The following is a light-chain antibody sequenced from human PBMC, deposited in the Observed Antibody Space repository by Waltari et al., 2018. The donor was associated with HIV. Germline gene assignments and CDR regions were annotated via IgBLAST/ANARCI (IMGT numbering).Light chain of an antibody. J-gene: IGLJ1*01. CDR3: CSYTGSSTRRPYV. V-gene: IGLV2-23*01. CDR1: SRDVGSYNL. CDR2: AGS. Sequence: QSALTQPASVSGSPGQSITISCTGTSRDVGSYNLVSWYQQHPGKAPKVMIYAGSKRPSGVANRFSGSKSGNTASLTISGLQAEDEADYYCCSYTGSSTRRPYVFGTGTKVTVL.